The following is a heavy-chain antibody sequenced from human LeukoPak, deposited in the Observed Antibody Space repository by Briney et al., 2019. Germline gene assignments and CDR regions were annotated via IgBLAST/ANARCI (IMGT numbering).Heavy chain of an antibody. CDR1: GGSISSSTYY. J-gene: IGHJ4*02. V-gene: IGHV4-39*01. CDR2: IYYSVST. D-gene: IGHD6-6*01. Sequence: SETLSLTCTVSGGSISSSTYYWGWIRQPPGRGLEWIGSIYYSVSTYYNPSLKSRVTISVDTSKNQFSLKLSSVTAADTAVHYCAVTVGAARRFDYWGQGTLVTVSS. CDR3: AVTVGAARRFDY.